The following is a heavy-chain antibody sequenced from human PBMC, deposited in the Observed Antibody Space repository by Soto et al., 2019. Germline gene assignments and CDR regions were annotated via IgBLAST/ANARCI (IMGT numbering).Heavy chain of an antibody. J-gene: IGHJ4*02. D-gene: IGHD3-9*01. CDR2: IFYDGSKI. V-gene: IGHV3-30*18. CDR1: GFSFSSSG. Sequence: PGXSLSLSCSASGFSFSSSGMHWVRQAPGKGLEWVADIFYDGSKIHYADSVKGRFTISRDNSKNTVHLQMNSLRPEDTAVYYCAKDLTGPYDYWGQGTGVTVSS. CDR3: AKDLTGPYDY.